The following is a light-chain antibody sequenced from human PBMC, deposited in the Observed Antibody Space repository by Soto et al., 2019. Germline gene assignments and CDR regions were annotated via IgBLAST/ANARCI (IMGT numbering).Light chain of an antibody. CDR1: QSVSSTN. Sequence: EIVLTQSPGTLSLSPGERATLSCRASQSVSSTNLAWYQQKPGQAPRLLIYGASSRATGIPYRFSGSGSGTDFTLTISRLEPEDFAVYYCQQFGSASYTFGQGTKLEI. V-gene: IGKV3-20*01. J-gene: IGKJ2*01. CDR3: QQFGSASYT. CDR2: GAS.